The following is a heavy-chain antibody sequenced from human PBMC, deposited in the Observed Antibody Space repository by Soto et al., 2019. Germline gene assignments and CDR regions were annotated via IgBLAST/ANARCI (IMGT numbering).Heavy chain of an antibody. Sequence: ASGKVSGTISGPTLPEFSINWVRQATEQGLEWMGWISAYNGNTNYAQKLQGRVTMTTDTSTSTAYMELRSLRSDDTAVYCCARGTYSNPRTWFGPWGQGSLVSVAS. CDR1: GPTLPEFS. CDR3: ARGTYSNPRTWFGP. D-gene: IGHD6-13*01. J-gene: IGHJ5*02. V-gene: IGHV1-18*01. CDR2: ISAYNGNT.